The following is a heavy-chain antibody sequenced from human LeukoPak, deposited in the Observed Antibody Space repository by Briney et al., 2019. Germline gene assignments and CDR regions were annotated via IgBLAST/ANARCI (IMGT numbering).Heavy chain of an antibody. D-gene: IGHD4-11*01. V-gene: IGHV3-30-3*01. Sequence: GGSLRLSCAASGFTFSSYAMHWVRQAPGKGLEWVALISSDGSDKYYADSVKGRFTISRDYSKNMLSLQMNSLRAEDTAVYFCARDNWPDYPADALDIWGQGTMVTVSS. CDR3: ARDNWPDYPADALDI. CDR1: GFTFSSYA. CDR2: ISSDGSDK. J-gene: IGHJ3*02.